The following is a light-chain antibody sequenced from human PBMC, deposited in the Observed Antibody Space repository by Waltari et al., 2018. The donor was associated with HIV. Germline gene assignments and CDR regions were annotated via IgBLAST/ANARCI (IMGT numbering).Light chain of an antibody. J-gene: IGLJ2*01. CDR2: EDS. V-gene: IGLV3-10*01. CDR3: YSTDNSGTHIRV. CDR1: ALPTKF. Sequence: SYELTQPPSVSVSPGHTARITCSGDALPTKFAYWYQQKSGQAPVLVIYEDSKRPSGIPQRFSGSSSGTMATLTISGAQVADEADYYCYSTDNSGTHIRVFGGGTKLTVL.